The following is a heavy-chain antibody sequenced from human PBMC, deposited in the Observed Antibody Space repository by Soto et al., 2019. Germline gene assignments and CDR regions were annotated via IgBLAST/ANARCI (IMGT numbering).Heavy chain of an antibody. CDR3: AGVILWFGAQELFDP. CDR2: IYYSGST. Sequence: LTCPAAGGFILDTSNYLSWHPKPPGKGLEWIGYIYYSGSTYYNPSLKSRVTISVDTSKNQFSLKLSSVTAADTAVYYGAGVILWFGAQELFDPWGQGIL. CDR1: GGFILDTSNY. D-gene: IGHD3-10*01. V-gene: IGHV4-31*03. J-gene: IGHJ5*02.